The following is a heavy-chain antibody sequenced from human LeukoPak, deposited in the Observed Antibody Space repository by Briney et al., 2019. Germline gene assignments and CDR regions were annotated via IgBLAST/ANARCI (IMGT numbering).Heavy chain of an antibody. Sequence: ASVKVSCKASGYIFTGYYMNWVRQAPGQGLEWMGWINPNSGGTNYAQKFQGRVTMTRDTSISTAYMELSRLRSDDTAVYYCARGKITIFGVAPNWFDPWGQGTLVTVSS. CDR1: GYIFTGYY. CDR3: ARGKITIFGVAPNWFDP. D-gene: IGHD3-3*01. V-gene: IGHV1-2*02. J-gene: IGHJ5*02. CDR2: INPNSGGT.